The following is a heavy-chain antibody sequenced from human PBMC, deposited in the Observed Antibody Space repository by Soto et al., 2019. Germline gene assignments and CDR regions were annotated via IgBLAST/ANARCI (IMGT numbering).Heavy chain of an antibody. CDR2: INHSGST. J-gene: IGHJ4*02. D-gene: IGHD5-18*01. CDR1: GGSFSGYY. V-gene: IGHV4-34*01. Sequence: GSLRLSCAVYGGSFSGYYWSWIRQPPGKGLEWIGEINHSGSTNYNPSLKSRVTISVDTSKNQFSLKLSSVTAADTAVYYCARRPDTAMDHPRTHFDYWGQGTLVTVSS. CDR3: ARRPDTAMDHPRTHFDY.